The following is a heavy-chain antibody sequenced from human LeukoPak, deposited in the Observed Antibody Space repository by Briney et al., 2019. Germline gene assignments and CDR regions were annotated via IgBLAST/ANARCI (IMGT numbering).Heavy chain of an antibody. D-gene: IGHD4-17*01. Sequence: GASVKVSCKASGYTFTSYGISWVRQAPGQGLEWMGRISAYNGNTNYAQKLQGRVTMTTDTSTSTAYMELRSLRSDDTAVYYCARVLGYGDYYYYYMDVWGKGTTVTVSS. CDR2: ISAYNGNT. J-gene: IGHJ6*03. CDR3: ARVLGYGDYYYYYMDV. CDR1: GYTFTSYG. V-gene: IGHV1-18*01.